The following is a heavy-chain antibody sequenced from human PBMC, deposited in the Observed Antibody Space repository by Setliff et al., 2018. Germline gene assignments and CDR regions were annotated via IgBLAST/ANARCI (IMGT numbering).Heavy chain of an antibody. V-gene: IGHV4-31*11. CDR3: ARDGVLYSGSYYP. CDR1: GGSIRSGNYY. CDR2: IYYSGST. Sequence: SETLSLTCAVSGGSIRSGNYYWSWVRQPPGKGLEWIGYIYYSGSTYYNPSLESRTTISVDTSKNQFSLKLSSVTAADTAVYYCARDGVLYSGSYYPWGQGTLVTVSS. D-gene: IGHD1-26*01. J-gene: IGHJ5*02.